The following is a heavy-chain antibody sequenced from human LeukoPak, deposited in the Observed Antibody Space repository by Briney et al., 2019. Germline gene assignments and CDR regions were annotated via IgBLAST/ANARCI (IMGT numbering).Heavy chain of an antibody. CDR1: GFTFSSYA. CDR3: ARAVPQLWVGPPDY. Sequence: GGSLRLSCAASGFTFSSYAMSWVRQAPGKGLEWVSVIYSGGSTYYADSVKGRFTISRDNSKNTLYLQMNSLRAEDTAVYYCARAVPQLWVGPPDYWGQGTLVTVSS. CDR2: IYSGGST. D-gene: IGHD5-18*01. V-gene: IGHV3-53*01. J-gene: IGHJ4*02.